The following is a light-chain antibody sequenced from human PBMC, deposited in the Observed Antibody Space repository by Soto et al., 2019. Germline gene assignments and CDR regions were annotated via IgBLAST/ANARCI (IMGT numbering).Light chain of an antibody. CDR2: GAS. CDR1: QSVGGN. CDR3: QQYNNWPPWT. J-gene: IGKJ1*01. Sequence: ETVLTQSPGTLSLSPGERATLSCRASQSVGGNVAWYQQKPGQAPSLLIYGASTRATGIPARFSGSGSGTEFTLTISSLQSGDFAVYYCQQYNNWPPWTFGQGTKVDIK. V-gene: IGKV3-15*01.